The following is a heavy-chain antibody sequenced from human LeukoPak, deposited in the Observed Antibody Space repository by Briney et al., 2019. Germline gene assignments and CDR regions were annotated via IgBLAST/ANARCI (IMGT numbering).Heavy chain of an antibody. CDR2: ISPDGSST. J-gene: IGHJ4*02. CDR1: GFTFSSYW. Sequence: GGSLSLSCAASGFTFSSYWMHWVRQAPGKGLVWVSQISPDGSSTRYADSVKGRFTISRDNAKNTLYLQMNGLRAEDTAVYYCSSVAGGGQGTLVTVSS. V-gene: IGHV3-74*01. CDR3: SSVAG.